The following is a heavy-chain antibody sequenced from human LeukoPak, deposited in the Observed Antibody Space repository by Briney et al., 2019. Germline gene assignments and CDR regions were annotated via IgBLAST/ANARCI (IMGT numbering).Heavy chain of an antibody. CDR3: SRGSGWLSVY. CDR1: GFTFGDYL. V-gene: IGHV3-49*03. D-gene: IGHD6-19*01. J-gene: IGHJ4*02. CDR2: ISGGTT. Sequence: GGSLRLSCTASGFTFGDYLMSWFRQAPGKGLEWIGFISGGTTEYAASVKGRFTISRDDSTSIAYLQMNSLTTEDTAVYYCSRGSGWLSVYWGQGTLVAVSS.